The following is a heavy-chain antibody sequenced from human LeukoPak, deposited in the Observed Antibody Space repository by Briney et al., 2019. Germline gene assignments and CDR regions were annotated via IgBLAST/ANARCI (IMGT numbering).Heavy chain of an antibody. D-gene: IGHD5-12*01. V-gene: IGHV3-30*02. Sequence: GGSLRLSCAASGFTFSSYGMHWVRQAPGKGLEWVAFIRSDGSNKYYADSVRGRFTISRDNSKNTLYLQMNSLRAEDTAVYYCAKDPAVATIPDPWGQGTLVTVSS. CDR2: IRSDGSNK. CDR3: AKDPAVATIPDP. CDR1: GFTFSSYG. J-gene: IGHJ5*02.